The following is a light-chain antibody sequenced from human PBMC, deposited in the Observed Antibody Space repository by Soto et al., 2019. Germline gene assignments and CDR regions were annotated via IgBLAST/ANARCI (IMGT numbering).Light chain of an antibody. V-gene: IGKV3-11*01. J-gene: IGKJ5*01. CDR3: QQRGEWPPGAT. CDR1: PSVSSN. Sequence: EIVLTQSPGTLSLSPGERATLSCRAGPSVSSNSLAWYQQKPGQAPRLLIYDASNRATGIPARFSGSGSGTDFTLTISSLEPEDFALYYCQQRGEWPPGATFGQGTRLEIK. CDR2: DAS.